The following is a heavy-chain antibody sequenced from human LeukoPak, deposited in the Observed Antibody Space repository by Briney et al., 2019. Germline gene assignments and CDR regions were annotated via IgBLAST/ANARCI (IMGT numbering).Heavy chain of an antibody. CDR2: IYYSGST. V-gene: IGHV4-59*12. D-gene: IGHD3-22*01. CDR3: ARDSYYDSSGYYSGYYYYGMDV. J-gene: IGHJ6*02. CDR1: GGSISTYY. Sequence: SETLSLTCTVSGGSISTYYWSWIRQPPGKGLEWIGYIYYSGSTYYNPSLKSRVTISVDTSKNQFSLKLSSVTAADTAVYYCARDSYYDSSGYYSGYYYYGMDVWGQGTTVTVSS.